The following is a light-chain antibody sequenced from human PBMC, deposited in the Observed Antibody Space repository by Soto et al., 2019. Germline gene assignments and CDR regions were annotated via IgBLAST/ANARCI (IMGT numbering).Light chain of an antibody. CDR1: SGDVGGYNY. Sequence: QSVLTQPASVSGSPGQSITISCTGTSGDVGGYNYVSWYQQHPGKAPKLMIYDVSNRPSGVSNRFSGSKSGNTASLTISGLQAEDEADYYCSSYTSSSNSVFGTGTKVTVL. CDR3: SSYTSSSNSV. J-gene: IGLJ1*01. V-gene: IGLV2-14*03. CDR2: DVS.